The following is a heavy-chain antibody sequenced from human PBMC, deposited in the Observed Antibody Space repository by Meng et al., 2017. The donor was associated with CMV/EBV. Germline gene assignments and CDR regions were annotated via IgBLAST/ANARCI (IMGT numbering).Heavy chain of an antibody. CDR2: IKSKTDGGTT. J-gene: IGHJ6*02. CDR1: GFTFSNAW. CDR3: TTGVVYYYYYGMDV. V-gene: IGHV3-15*01. D-gene: IGHD3-10*01. Sequence: GGSLRLSCAASGFTFSNAWMSWVRQAPGKGLEWVGRIKSKTDGGTTDYAAPVEGRFTISRDDSKNTLYLQMNSLKTEDTAVYYCTTGVVYYYYYGMDVWGQGTTVTVSS.